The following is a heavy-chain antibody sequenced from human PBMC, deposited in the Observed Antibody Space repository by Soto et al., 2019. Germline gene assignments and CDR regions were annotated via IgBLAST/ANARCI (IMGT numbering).Heavy chain of an antibody. CDR2: VYSGGGT. Sequence: GGSLRLSCAASGFTINSNYMNWVRQVPGKGLEWVSVVYSGGGTSYADSVKGRFTISRDNSKNTLYLQMNSLRAEDTAVYFCARDRGYSYGNPLDYWGQGPLVTV. J-gene: IGHJ4*02. V-gene: IGHV3-53*01. D-gene: IGHD5-18*01. CDR3: ARDRGYSYGNPLDY. CDR1: GFTINSNY.